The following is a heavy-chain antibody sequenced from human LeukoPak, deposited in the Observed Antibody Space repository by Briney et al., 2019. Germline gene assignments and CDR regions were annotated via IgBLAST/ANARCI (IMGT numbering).Heavy chain of an antibody. J-gene: IGHJ4*02. CDR3: ASYNWNFLNDY. D-gene: IGHD1-7*01. Sequence: GGSLRLSCAASGFTFSSYAMHWVRQAPGKGLEWVAVISYDGSNKYYADSVKGRFTISRDNAKNTLYMQMNSLTVDDTAVFYCASYNWNFLNDYWGQGTLVTVSS. V-gene: IGHV3-30*04. CDR1: GFTFSSYA. CDR2: ISYDGSNK.